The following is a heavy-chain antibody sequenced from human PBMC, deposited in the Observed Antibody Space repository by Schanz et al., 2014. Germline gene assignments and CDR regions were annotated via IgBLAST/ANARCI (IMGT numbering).Heavy chain of an antibody. CDR3: AGDWASGRYYSDY. CDR1: GFTFSNYG. V-gene: IGHV3-30*19. J-gene: IGHJ4*02. D-gene: IGHD1-26*01. Sequence: QVQLVESGGGVVQPGGSLRLSCAASGFTFSNYGIHWVRQAPGKGLEWVAAITYDGSNKYYAESVKGRFAISRDNSKDTLYLQMNSLRTEDTAVYYCAGDWASGRYYSDYWGQGTLVTVSS. CDR2: ITYDGSNK.